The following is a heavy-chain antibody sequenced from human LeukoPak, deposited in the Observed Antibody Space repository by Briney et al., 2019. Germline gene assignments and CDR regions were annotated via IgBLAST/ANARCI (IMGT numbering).Heavy chain of an antibody. CDR1: GYSFTTYW. J-gene: IGHJ4*02. Sequence: HGESLKISCRGSGYSFTTYWIGWVRQMPGKSLEWMGIIYPGDSDTRYSPSFQGQVTMSADRSINTAYLQWSSLKASDTAMYYCARRQGCSSTSCPPDYWGQGTLVTVSS. D-gene: IGHD2-2*01. CDR3: ARRQGCSSTSCPPDY. CDR2: IYPGDSDT. V-gene: IGHV5-51*01.